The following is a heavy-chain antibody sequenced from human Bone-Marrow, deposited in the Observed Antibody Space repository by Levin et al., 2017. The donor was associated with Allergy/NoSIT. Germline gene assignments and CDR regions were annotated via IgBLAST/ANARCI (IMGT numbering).Heavy chain of an antibody. CDR1: GFTFGDCA. Sequence: GESLKISCTASGFTFGDCAMSWFRQAPGKGLEWVGFIRSKLYGGTTEYAASVKGRFSISRDDSKSIAYLQMNSLKIEDTAVYYCARSQRWLQHIFDSWGQGILVTVSS. CDR3: ARSQRWLQHIFDS. D-gene: IGHD2-21*01. J-gene: IGHJ4*02. V-gene: IGHV3-49*03. CDR2: IRSKLYGGTT.